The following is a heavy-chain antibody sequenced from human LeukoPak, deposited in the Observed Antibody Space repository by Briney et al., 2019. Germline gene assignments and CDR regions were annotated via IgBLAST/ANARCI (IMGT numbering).Heavy chain of an antibody. V-gene: IGHV4-31*03. J-gene: IGHJ4*02. CDR1: GGSFSNGGYF. Sequence: SQTLSLTCTVSGGSFSNGGYFWSCIRQHPGKGLEWIGSISYSGSTYYNPSLKSRVTISVDTSKNHFSPKLSSVTAADTAVYYCAREISGYDYVNSYFDYWGQGTLVTVSS. D-gene: IGHD5-12*01. CDR2: ISYSGST. CDR3: AREISGYDYVNSYFDY.